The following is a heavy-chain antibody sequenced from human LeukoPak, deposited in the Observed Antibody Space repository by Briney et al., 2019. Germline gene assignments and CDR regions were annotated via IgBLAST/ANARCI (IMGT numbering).Heavy chain of an antibody. D-gene: IGHD4-23*01. Sequence: SETLSLTCTVSGGSINTYYWSWIRQPPGKGLEWIGYIYYSGSTNYNPSLKSRVTISVDTSKNQFSLKLNSVTAADTAVYYCARDYGGKPEYFHHWGQGTLVTVSS. V-gene: IGHV4-59*01. CDR2: IYYSGST. CDR1: GGSINTYY. J-gene: IGHJ1*01. CDR3: ARDYGGKPEYFHH.